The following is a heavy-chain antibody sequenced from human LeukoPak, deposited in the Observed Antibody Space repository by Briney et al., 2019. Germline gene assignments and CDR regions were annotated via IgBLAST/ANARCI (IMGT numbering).Heavy chain of an antibody. CDR3: TKRHGSGIKYFDY. CDR2: ICSGGTT. D-gene: IGHD3-10*01. V-gene: IGHV3-23*01. Sequence: PGGSLRLSCAASGFIFSTYDMSWVRQAPGKGLEWVSTICSGGTTYYADSVKGRFTISRDNSKNTLYLQMNSLRAEDTAIYYCTKRHGSGIKYFDYWGQGTLVTVSS. J-gene: IGHJ4*02. CDR1: GFIFSTYD.